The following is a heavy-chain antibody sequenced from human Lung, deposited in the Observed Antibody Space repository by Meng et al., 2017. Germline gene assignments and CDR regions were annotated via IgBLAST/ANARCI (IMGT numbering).Heavy chain of an antibody. CDR2: ISYDGSGE. J-gene: IGHJ4*02. Sequence: QVQLAESGGALVQPVRSLRLSCAASGFSFSSHAMHWVRQAPGKGLEWVALISYDGSGEGYADSVKGRFTISRDNSKSTLYLQMDSLRPEDTAVYYCIAEIGPKSFDNWGQGTLVTVSS. V-gene: IGHV3-30*04. D-gene: IGHD3-22*01. CDR1: GFSFSSHA. CDR3: IAEIGPKSFDN.